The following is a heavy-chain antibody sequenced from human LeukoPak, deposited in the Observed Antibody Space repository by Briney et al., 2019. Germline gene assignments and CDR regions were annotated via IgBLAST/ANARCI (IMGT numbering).Heavy chain of an antibody. CDR2: IYYRETT. D-gene: IGHD5/OR15-5a*01. Sequence: SETLSLTCTVSGGSISSTGYYWDWIRQPPGKGLEWIGSIYYRETTYYNSSLKSRVTISLDTSKNQFSLSLKSVTAADTAVYYCARQVSDYYYYYIDVWGKGATVTVSS. CDR3: ARQVSDYYYYYIDV. V-gene: IGHV4-39*01. CDR1: GGSISSTGYY. J-gene: IGHJ6*03.